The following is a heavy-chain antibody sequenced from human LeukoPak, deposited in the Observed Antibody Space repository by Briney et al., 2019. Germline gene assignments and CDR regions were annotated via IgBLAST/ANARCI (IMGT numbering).Heavy chain of an antibody. CDR3: ARTNYLLRYFDY. D-gene: IGHD3-9*01. V-gene: IGHV2-70*17. CDR2: IDWDGDK. CDR1: GFSLSRSGMC. Sequence: ESGPALVKPTQTLTLTCTFSGFSLSRSGMCVSWHRQPPGKALEWLARIDWDGDKFYSTALKSRLIISKDTSRNQVTLIMTNMDPVDTATYYCARTNYLLRYFDYWGQGALVTVSS. J-gene: IGHJ4*02.